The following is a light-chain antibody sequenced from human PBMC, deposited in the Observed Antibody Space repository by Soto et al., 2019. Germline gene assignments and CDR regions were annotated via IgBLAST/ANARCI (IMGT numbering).Light chain of an antibody. CDR3: SSFAGSDNVV. CDR2: EVN. Sequence: QSALTQPPSASGSPGQSVTISCTGTSSDVGGYYSVSWFQQHPGKAPKLMIYEVNKRPSGVSGRFSGSKSGNTASLTVSGLQTEDEADYYCSSFAGSDNVVFGGGTKVTVL. V-gene: IGLV2-8*01. CDR1: SSDVGGYYS. J-gene: IGLJ2*01.